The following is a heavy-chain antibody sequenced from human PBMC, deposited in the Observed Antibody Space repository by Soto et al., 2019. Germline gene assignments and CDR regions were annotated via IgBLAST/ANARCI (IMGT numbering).Heavy chain of an antibody. CDR3: ASSSFLRSWDLFHGLDV. CDR2: VNHGGTS. V-gene: IGHV4-34*01. Sequence: QVQLQQWGAGLLKPSETLSLTCAVHGGSFSGYYWDWIRQPPGKGLEWIGEVNHGGTSNYNPSLKSRPIISVDTSKNQFSLKLTSVTAEDTALYVFASSSFLRSWDLFHGLDVWGQGTTVTVSS. J-gene: IGHJ6*02. CDR1: GGSFSGYY. D-gene: IGHD3-10*01.